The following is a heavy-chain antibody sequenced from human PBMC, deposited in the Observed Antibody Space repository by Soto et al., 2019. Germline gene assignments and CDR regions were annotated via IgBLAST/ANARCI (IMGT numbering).Heavy chain of an antibody. CDR3: ARVSQIRGGSGWSEYFQH. J-gene: IGHJ1*01. CDR1: GGTFSSYT. V-gene: IGHV1-69*02. Sequence: QVQLVQSGAEVKKPGSSVKVSCKASGGTFSSYTISWVRQAPGQGLEWMGRIIPILGIANYAQKFQGRVTITADKSTSTAYMELSSLRSEDTAVYYCARVSQIRGGSGWSEYFQHWGQGTLVTVSS. CDR2: IIPILGIA. D-gene: IGHD6-19*01.